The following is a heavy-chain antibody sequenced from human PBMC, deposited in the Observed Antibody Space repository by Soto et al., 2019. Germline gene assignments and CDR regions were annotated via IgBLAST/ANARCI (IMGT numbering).Heavy chain of an antibody. CDR1: GFTFGDYA. CDR3: TRDSGWFDP. V-gene: IGHV3-49*04. D-gene: IGHD3-10*01. Sequence: PGGSLRLSCTASGFTFGDYAMSWVRQAPGKGLEWVGFIRNKAYGGTTEYAASVKGRFTISRDDPKSIAYLQMNSLKTEDTAVYYCTRDSGWFDPWGQGTLVTVSS. J-gene: IGHJ5*02. CDR2: IRNKAYGGTT.